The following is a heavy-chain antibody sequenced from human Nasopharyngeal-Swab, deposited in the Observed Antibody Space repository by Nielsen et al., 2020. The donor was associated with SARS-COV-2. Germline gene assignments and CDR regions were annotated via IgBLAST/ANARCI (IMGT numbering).Heavy chain of an antibody. D-gene: IGHD5-18*01. Sequence: WIRQPPGKGLEWIGEINHSGSTNYNPSLKSRVTISVDTSKNQFSLKLSSVTAADTAVYYCAREGRIIQLWSGGFDPWGQGTLVTVSP. CDR2: INHSGST. J-gene: IGHJ5*02. V-gene: IGHV4-34*01. CDR3: AREGRIIQLWSGGFDP.